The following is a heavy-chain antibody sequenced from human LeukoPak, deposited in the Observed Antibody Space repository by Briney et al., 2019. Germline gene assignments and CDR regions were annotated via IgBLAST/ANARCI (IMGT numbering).Heavy chain of an antibody. Sequence: SETLSLTCTVSGGSISSYYWSWIRQPPGKGLEWIGYIYYSGSTNYNPSLKSRVTISADTSKNQFSLKLSSVTAADTAVYYCARHGFDGDLVFDYWGQGTLVTVSS. V-gene: IGHV4-59*08. D-gene: IGHD4-17*01. CDR2: IYYSGST. J-gene: IGHJ4*02. CDR1: GGSISSYY. CDR3: ARHGFDGDLVFDY.